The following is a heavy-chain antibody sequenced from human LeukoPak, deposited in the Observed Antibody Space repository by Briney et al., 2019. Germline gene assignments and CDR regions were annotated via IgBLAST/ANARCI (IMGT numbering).Heavy chain of an antibody. CDR3: ARRGSGYDAAPTGMDV. J-gene: IGHJ6*02. CDR1: GFTFSSYW. CDR2: INSDGSST. Sequence: GGSLRLSCAASGFTFSSYWMHWVRQAPGKGLVWVSRINSDGSSTSYADSVKGRFTISRDNAKNTLYLQMNSLRAEETAVYYCARRGSGYDAAPTGMDVWGQGTTVTVSS. V-gene: IGHV3-74*01. D-gene: IGHD5-12*01.